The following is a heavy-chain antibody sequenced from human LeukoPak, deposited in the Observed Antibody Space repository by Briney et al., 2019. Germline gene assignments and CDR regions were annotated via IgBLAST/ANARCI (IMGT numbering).Heavy chain of an antibody. CDR1: GYTFTGYY. CDR3: ARGYGLNPVDY. V-gene: IGHV1-46*01. J-gene: IGHJ4*02. CDR2: INPSGGST. Sequence: ASVKVSCKASGYTFTGYYMHWVRQAPGQGLEWMGIINPSGGSTSYAQKFQDRVTMTTDTSTSTAYMELRSLISDDTAIYYCARGYGLNPVDYWGQGTLVTVSS. D-gene: IGHD4-17*01.